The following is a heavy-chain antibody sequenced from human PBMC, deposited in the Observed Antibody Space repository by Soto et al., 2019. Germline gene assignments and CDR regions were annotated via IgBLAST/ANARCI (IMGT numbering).Heavy chain of an antibody. J-gene: IGHJ6*02. CDR3: AKAPGLRFLEWSDV. CDR2: IKSKTDGGTT. Sequence: PGGSLRLSCAASGFTFSNAWMNWVRQAPGKGLEWVGRIKSKTDGGTTDYAAPVKGRFTISRDDSKNTLYLQMNSLRAEDTAVYYCAKAPGLRFLEWSDVWGQGTTVTVSS. V-gene: IGHV3-15*07. CDR1: GFTFSNAW. D-gene: IGHD3-3*01.